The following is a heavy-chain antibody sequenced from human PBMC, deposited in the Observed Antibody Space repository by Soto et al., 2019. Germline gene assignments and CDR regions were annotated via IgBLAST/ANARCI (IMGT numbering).Heavy chain of an antibody. CDR3: ARSSYYDYIWGSYNAFDI. D-gene: IGHD3-16*01. CDR2: IYYSGST. J-gene: IGHJ3*02. CDR1: GGSISSYY. V-gene: IGHV4-59*01. Sequence: QVQLQESGPGLVKPSETLSLTCTVSGGSISSYYWSWIRQPPGKGLEWIGYIYYSGSTNYNPSLKRRVTISVDTSKNQFSLKLSSVTAADTAVYYCARSSYYDYIWGSYNAFDIWGQGTMVTVSS.